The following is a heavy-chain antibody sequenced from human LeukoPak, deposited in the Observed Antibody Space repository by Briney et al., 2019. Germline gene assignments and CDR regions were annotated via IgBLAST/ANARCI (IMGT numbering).Heavy chain of an antibody. V-gene: IGHV3-21*01. CDR1: GFTFSSYS. J-gene: IGHJ3*02. CDR2: ISSSSSYI. D-gene: IGHD2-15*01. Sequence: GGSLRLSCAASGFTFSSYSMNWVRQAPGKGLEWVSSISSSSSYIYYADSVKGRFTISRDSAKNSLYLQMNSLRAEDTAVYYCAREMRRYCSGGSCYGAAFDIWGQGTMVTVSS. CDR3: AREMRRYCSGGSCYGAAFDI.